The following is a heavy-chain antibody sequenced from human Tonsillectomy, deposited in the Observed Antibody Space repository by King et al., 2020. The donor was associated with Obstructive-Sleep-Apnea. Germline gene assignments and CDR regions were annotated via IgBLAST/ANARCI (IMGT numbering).Heavy chain of an antibody. CDR3: CKEGDPWL. V-gene: IGHV3-74*01. J-gene: IGHJ4*02. Sequence: VQLVESGGGLVQPGGSLRLSCAASGFSLSSYLMHWVRQPPGKGPVWLAPTHSDGRIISYVDSVKGRFTISRDNARNTLYLQMNSLRVEDTAVYYCCKEGDPWLWGRGTLVTVSS. D-gene: IGHD3-16*01. CDR1: GFSLSSYL. CDR2: THSDGRII.